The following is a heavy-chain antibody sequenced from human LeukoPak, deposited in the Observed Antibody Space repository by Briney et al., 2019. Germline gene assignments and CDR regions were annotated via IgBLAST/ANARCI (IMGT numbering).Heavy chain of an antibody. CDR1: GGTFSSYA. CDR3: ARDIYCGGDRYRDDY. D-gene: IGHD2-21*02. CDR2: IIPILGIA. J-gene: IGHJ4*02. Sequence: SVKVSCKASGGTFSSYAISWVRQAPGQGLEWMGRIIPILGIANYAQKFQGRVTITADKSTSTAYMELSSLRSEDTAVYYCARDIYCGGDRYRDDYWGQGTLVTVSS. V-gene: IGHV1-69*04.